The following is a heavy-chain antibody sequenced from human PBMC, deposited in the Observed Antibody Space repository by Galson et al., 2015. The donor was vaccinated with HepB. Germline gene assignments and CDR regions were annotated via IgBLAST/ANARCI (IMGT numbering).Heavy chain of an antibody. Sequence: SVKVSCKASGYTFTSYAMHWVRQAPGQRLEWMGWINAGNGNTKYSQKFQGRVTITRDTSASTAYMELSSLRSEDTAVYYCARGPRSDILTGYYDYWGQGTLVTVSS. V-gene: IGHV1-3*01. J-gene: IGHJ4*02. CDR2: INAGNGNT. CDR3: ARGPRSDILTGYYDY. D-gene: IGHD3-9*01. CDR1: GYTFTSYA.